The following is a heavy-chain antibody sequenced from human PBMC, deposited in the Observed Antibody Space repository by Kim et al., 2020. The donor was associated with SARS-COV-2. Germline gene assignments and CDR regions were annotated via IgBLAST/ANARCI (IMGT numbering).Heavy chain of an antibody. CDR1: GFTFSSYW. CDR3: ARAYVSSSWYPDAFDI. D-gene: IGHD6-13*01. CDR2: IKQDGSEK. V-gene: IGHV3-7*01. J-gene: IGHJ3*02. Sequence: GGSLRLSCAASGFTFSSYWMSWVRQAPGKGLEWVANIKQDGSEKYYVDSVKGRFTISRDNAKNSLYLQMNSLRAEDTAVYYCARAYVSSSWYPDAFDIWGQGTMVTVSS.